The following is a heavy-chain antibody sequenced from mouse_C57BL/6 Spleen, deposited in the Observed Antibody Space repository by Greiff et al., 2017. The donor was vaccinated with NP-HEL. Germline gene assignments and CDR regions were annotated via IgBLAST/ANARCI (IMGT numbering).Heavy chain of an antibody. J-gene: IGHJ2*01. CDR3: AKDSRRGYDY. D-gene: IGHD2-2*01. Sequence: EVTAVASEGGLVQPGSSMKLSCTASGFTFSDYYMARVRQVPEKGLEWVANINYDGSSTYYLDSFKSRFLNSIDNTKNILYLRRSSLKSEDTATYYCAKDSRRGYDYWGQGTTLTVSS. CDR1: GFTFSDYY. CDR2: INYDGSST. V-gene: IGHV5-16*01.